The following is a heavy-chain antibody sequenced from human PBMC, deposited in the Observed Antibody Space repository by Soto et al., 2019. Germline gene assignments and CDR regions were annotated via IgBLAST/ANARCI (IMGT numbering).Heavy chain of an antibody. J-gene: IGHJ6*03. CDR3: ARDIGWFGGDNYYYYMDV. D-gene: IGHD3-10*01. CDR1: GFTVSTNY. Sequence: PGGSLRLSCAASGFTVSTNYMSWVRQAPGKGLERVSIIYSGGSTYYADSVKGRFIISRDNSKNSLYLQLNSLRVEDTAVYYCARDIGWFGGDNYYYYMDVWGKGTTVTVSS. CDR2: IYSGGST. V-gene: IGHV3-66*01.